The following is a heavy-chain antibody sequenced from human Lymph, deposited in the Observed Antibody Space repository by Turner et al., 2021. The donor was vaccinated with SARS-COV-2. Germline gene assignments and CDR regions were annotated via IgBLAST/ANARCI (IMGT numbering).Heavy chain of an antibody. CDR1: GFTFSSYG. D-gene: IGHD5-12*01. Sequence: QVQLVESGGGVVQSGRSLRLSCDASGFTFSSYGMHWVRQAPGKGLEWVAVIWYDGSNKYYADSVKGRFTISRDNSKNTLYLQMNSLRAEDTAVYYCARVKGYNGYDLRYYYGMDVWGQGTTVTVSS. CDR2: IWYDGSNK. V-gene: IGHV3-33*01. J-gene: IGHJ6*02. CDR3: ARVKGYNGYDLRYYYGMDV.